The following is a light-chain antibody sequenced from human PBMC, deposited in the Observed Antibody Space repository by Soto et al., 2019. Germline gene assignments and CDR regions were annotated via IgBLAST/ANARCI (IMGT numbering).Light chain of an antibody. J-gene: IGKJ2*01. CDR1: QSVSNN. CDR3: QQYNKWPPYT. Sequence: EMVMTQSPATLSVSPGERATLSGRASQSVSNNLAWYQQKPGQAHRLLIYDASIRATGIPARFSGSGYGTEFTLTISSLQAEDFAVYYCQQYNKWPPYTFGQATKLEI. V-gene: IGKV3D-15*01. CDR2: DAS.